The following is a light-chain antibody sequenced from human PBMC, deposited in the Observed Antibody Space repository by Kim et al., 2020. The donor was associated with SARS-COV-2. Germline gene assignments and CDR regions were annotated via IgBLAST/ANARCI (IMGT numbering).Light chain of an antibody. J-gene: IGLJ3*02. CDR3: SAWDTSLNGWV. V-gene: IGLV10-54*04. CDR1: SNNVGNQG. Sequence: QAGLTQPPSVSKGLRQTATLTCTGNSNNVGNQGAAWLQQHQGHPPKLLSSRNNNRPSGISERFSASRSGNTASLTITGLQPEDEADYYCSAWDTSLNGWVFGGGTQLTVL. CDR2: RNN.